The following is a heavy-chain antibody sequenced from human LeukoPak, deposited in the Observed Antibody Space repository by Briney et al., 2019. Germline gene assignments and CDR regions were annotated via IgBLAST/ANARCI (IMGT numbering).Heavy chain of an antibody. CDR1: GFPFRDHA. CDR3: ARDEFDGYNLGPSIY. V-gene: IGHV3-30*03. J-gene: IGHJ4*02. Sequence: SLRLSCEASGFPFRDHAMHWVRQAPGKGLEWVAVISYDARHENYADSVKGRFTVSRDDSRSTLYLQMNSLKTDDTAVYFCARDEFDGYNLGPSIYWGQGTLVTVSS. CDR2: ISYDARHE. D-gene: IGHD5-24*01.